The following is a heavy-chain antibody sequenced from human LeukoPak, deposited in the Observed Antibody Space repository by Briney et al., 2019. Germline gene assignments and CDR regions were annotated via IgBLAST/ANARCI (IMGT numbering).Heavy chain of an antibody. CDR3: ARAILGVTAIGRNAFDI. CDR1: GYTFTSYG. V-gene: IGHV1-18*01. CDR2: ISAYNGNT. Sequence: VASVKVSCKASGYTFTSYGISWVRQAPGQGLEWMGWISAYNGNTNYAQKVQGRVTMTTDTSTSTVYMELRSLRSDDTAVYSCARAILGVTAIGRNAFDIWGQGTMVTVSS. J-gene: IGHJ3*02. D-gene: IGHD2-21*02.